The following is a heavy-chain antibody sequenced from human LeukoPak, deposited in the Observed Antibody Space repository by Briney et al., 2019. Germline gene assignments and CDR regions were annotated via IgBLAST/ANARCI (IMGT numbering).Heavy chain of an antibody. Sequence: KCGESLKISCKGLGYSFTSYWIGWVRQMPGKGLEWMGIIYPGDSDTRYSPSFQGQATISADQSISTAYLQWSSLKASDTAMYYCARQRYCTNGVCNDAFDIWGQGTMVTVSS. V-gene: IGHV5-51*01. CDR3: ARQRYCTNGVCNDAFDI. CDR2: IYPGDSDT. J-gene: IGHJ3*02. D-gene: IGHD2-8*01. CDR1: GYSFTSYW.